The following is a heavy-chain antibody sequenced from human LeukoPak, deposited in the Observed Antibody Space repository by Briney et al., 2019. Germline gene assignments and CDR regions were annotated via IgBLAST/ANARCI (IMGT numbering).Heavy chain of an antibody. CDR2: IYYTGST. J-gene: IGHJ3*02. Sequence: SETLSLTCTVPGGSISSYYWSWIRQPPGKGLEWIGYIYYTGSTNYSPSLKSRVTISLDTSKTHFSLKLSSVTAADTAVYYCARKLRYYYDSSGSIDAFDIWGQGTMVTVSP. D-gene: IGHD3-22*01. CDR3: ARKLRYYYDSSGSIDAFDI. CDR1: GGSISSYY. V-gene: IGHV4-59*01.